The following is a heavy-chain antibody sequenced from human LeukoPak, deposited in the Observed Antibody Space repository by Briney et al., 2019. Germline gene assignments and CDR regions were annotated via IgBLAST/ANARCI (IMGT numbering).Heavy chain of an antibody. CDR2: ISSSGSTI. D-gene: IGHD6-19*01. CDR1: GFTFSSYE. V-gene: IGHV3-48*03. CDR3: ANSGWHFDY. Sequence: PGGSLRLSCAASGFTFSSYEMNWVRQAPGKGLEWVSYISSSGSTIYYADSVKGRFTISRDNAKNSLYLQMNSLRAEDTAVYYCANSGWHFDYWGQGTLVTVSS. J-gene: IGHJ4*02.